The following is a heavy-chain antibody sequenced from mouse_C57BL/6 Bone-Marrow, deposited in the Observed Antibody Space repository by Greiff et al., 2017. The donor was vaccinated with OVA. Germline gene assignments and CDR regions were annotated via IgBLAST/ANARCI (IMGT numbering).Heavy chain of an antibody. CDR2: IYPGNGDT. CDR3: ARGLLYYYAMDY. Sequence: QVQLKESGAELVRPGASVKMSCKASGYTFTSYNMHWVKQTTRQGLEWIGAIYPGNGDTSYNQKFKGKATLTVDKSSSTAYMQLSSLTSEDSAVYFCARGLLYYYAMDYWGQGTSVTVSS. J-gene: IGHJ4*01. D-gene: IGHD2-12*01. CDR1: GYTFTSYN. V-gene: IGHV1-12*01.